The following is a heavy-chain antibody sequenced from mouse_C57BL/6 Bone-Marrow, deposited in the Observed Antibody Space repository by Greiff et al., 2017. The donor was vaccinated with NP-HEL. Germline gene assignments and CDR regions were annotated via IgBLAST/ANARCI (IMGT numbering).Heavy chain of an antibody. D-gene: IGHD1-1*01. Sequence: VQLQQSGAELVRPGASVKLSCTASGFNIKDDYMHWVKQRPEQGLEWIGWIDPENGDTEYASKFQGKATITADTSSNTAYLQLSSLTSEDTAVYYCTTWGSNVYAMDYWGQGTSVTVSS. V-gene: IGHV14-4*01. CDR3: TTWGSNVYAMDY. CDR2: IDPENGDT. J-gene: IGHJ4*01. CDR1: GFNIKDDY.